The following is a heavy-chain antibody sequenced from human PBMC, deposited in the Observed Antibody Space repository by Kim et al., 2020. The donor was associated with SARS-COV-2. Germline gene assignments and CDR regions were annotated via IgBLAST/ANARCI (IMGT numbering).Heavy chain of an antibody. J-gene: IGHJ4*02. CDR1: GGTFSSYA. V-gene: IGHV1-69*13. CDR2: IIPIFGTA. Sequence: SVKVSCKASGGTFSSYAISWVRQAPGQGLEWMGGIIPIFGTANYAQKFQGRVTITADESTSTAYMELSSLRSEDTAVYYCAIHGGYNWNVRGFYWGQGTLVTVSS. D-gene: IGHD1-20*01. CDR3: AIHGGYNWNVRGFY.